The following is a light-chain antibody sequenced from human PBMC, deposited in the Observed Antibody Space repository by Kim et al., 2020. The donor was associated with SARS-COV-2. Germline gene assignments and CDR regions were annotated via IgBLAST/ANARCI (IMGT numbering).Light chain of an antibody. J-gene: IGKJ2*01. CDR2: AAS. CDR1: QSVVSNR. Sequence: EVVLTQSPGTLSLSPGETATLSCSVSQSVVSNRLAWYQQRPGRAPRLLIYAASSRATGIPDRFSGSGAGTEFTLTINSLEPEDLAVYFCQLYGSSPRYTFGQGTKVDIK. CDR3: QLYGSSPRYT. V-gene: IGKV3-20*01.